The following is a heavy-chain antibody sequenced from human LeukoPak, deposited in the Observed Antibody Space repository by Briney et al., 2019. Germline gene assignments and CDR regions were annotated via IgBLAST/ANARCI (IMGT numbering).Heavy chain of an antibody. CDR2: IIPIFGTA. D-gene: IGHD3-10*01. J-gene: IGHJ4*02. V-gene: IGHV1-69*01. Sequence: SVKVSCKASGGTFSSYAISWVRQAPGQGLEWMGGIIPIFGTANYAQKFQGRVTITADESTSTAYMELSSLRSEDTAVYYCAREAYYGSGKFDYWGQGTLVTVSS. CDR3: AREAYYGSGKFDY. CDR1: GGTFSSYA.